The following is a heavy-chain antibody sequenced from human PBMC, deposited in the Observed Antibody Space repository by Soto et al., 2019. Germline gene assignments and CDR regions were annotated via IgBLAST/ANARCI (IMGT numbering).Heavy chain of an antibody. CDR3: ARTAAGGKNYYGMAV. CDR1: GYSFTSYW. CDR2: IYPGDSDT. Sequence: GESLKISCKGSGYSFTSYWIGWVRQMPGKGLESMGIIYPGDSDTRYSPSFQGQVTISADKSISTAYLQWSSLKASDTAMYYCARTAAGGKNYYGMAVWGQGTTVTVSS. V-gene: IGHV5-51*01. D-gene: IGHD6-13*01. J-gene: IGHJ6*02.